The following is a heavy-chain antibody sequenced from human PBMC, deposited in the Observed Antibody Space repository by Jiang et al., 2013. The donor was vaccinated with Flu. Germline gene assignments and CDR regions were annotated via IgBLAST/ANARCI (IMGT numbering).Heavy chain of an antibody. D-gene: IGHD6-19*01. J-gene: IGHJ4*02. CDR3: ARHWPTYSSGWYIPGPDY. Sequence: IYPGDSDTRYSPSFQGQVTISADKSISTAYLQWSSLKASDTAMYYCARHWPTYSSGWYIPGPDYWGQGTLVTVSS. CDR2: IYPGDSDT. V-gene: IGHV5-51*01.